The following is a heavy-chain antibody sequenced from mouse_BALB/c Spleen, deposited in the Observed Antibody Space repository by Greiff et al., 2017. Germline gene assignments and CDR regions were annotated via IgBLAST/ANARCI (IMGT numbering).Heavy chain of an antibody. CDR3: ARSGDYYGSSLFDY. V-gene: IGHV5-17*02. Sequence: EVQLVESGGGLVQPGGSRKLSCAASGFTFSSFGMHWVRQAPEKGLEWVAYISSGSSTIYYADTVKGRFTISRDNPKNTLFLQMTSLRSEDTAMYYCARSGDYYGSSLFDYWGQGTTRTVAS. J-gene: IGHJ2*01. D-gene: IGHD1-1*01. CDR1: GFTFSSFG. CDR2: ISSGSSTI.